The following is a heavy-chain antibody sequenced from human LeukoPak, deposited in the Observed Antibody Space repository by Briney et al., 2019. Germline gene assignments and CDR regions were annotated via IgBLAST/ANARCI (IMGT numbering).Heavy chain of an antibody. J-gene: IGHJ6*02. Sequence: ASAKVSCKASGGTFRSYAISWVRQAPGQGLEWMGRIIPILGIANYAQKFQGRVTITADKSTSTAYMELSSLRSEDTAVYYCARLHYYDSSGYYPHFYYYYGMDVWGQGTTVTVSS. CDR1: GGTFRSYA. V-gene: IGHV1-69*04. CDR3: ARLHYYDSSGYYPHFYYYYGMDV. D-gene: IGHD3-22*01. CDR2: IIPILGIA.